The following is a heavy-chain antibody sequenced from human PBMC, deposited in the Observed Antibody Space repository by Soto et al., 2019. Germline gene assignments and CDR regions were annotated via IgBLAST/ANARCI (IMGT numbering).Heavy chain of an antibody. Sequence: PGGSLRLSCAASGFTFSSYGMHWVRQAPGKGLEWVAVISYDGSNKYYADSVKGRFTISRDNSKNTLYLQMNSLRAEDTAVYYCAKPKELRFLFAFDYWGQGTLVTVSS. CDR1: GFTFSSYG. CDR2: ISYDGSNK. CDR3: AKPKELRFLFAFDY. J-gene: IGHJ4*02. V-gene: IGHV3-30*18. D-gene: IGHD3-3*01.